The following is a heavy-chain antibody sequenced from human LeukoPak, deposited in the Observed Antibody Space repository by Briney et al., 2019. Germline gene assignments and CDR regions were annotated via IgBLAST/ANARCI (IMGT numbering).Heavy chain of an antibody. Sequence: SQTLSLTCTVSGGSISSGSYYWSWIRQPAGKGLEWIGRIYTSGSTNYNPSLKSRVTISVDTSKNQFSLKLSSVTAADTAVYYCARARLALDYCGQGTLVTVSS. CDR1: GGSISSGSYY. D-gene: IGHD6-19*01. V-gene: IGHV4-61*02. CDR3: ARARLALDY. CDR2: IYTSGST. J-gene: IGHJ4*02.